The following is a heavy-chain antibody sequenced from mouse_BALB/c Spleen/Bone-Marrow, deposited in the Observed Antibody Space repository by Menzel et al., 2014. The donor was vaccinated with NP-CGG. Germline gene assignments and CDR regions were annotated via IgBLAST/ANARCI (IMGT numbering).Heavy chain of an antibody. J-gene: IGHJ4*01. CDR3: ARHGYGNYVAMDY. D-gene: IGHD2-10*02. V-gene: IGHV1-26*01. CDR1: SYSFTGYT. CDR2: INPYNGGT. Sequence: EVQLQQSGPELVKPGASMKISCKASSYSFTGYTMNWVKQSHGKNLEWIGHINPYNGGTSQNQKFKGKATLTVDKSSSTAYMELLSLTSEDSAVYYCARHGYGNYVAMDYWGQGTSVTVSS.